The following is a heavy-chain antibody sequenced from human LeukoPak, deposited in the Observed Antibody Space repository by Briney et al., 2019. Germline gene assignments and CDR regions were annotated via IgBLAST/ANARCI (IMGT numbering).Heavy chain of an antibody. CDR2: IYHSGSA. Sequence: PSGTLSLTCAVSGGSISSTNWWSWVRQPPGKGLEWIGEIYHSGSANYNPSLKSRVTISIDKSNNQFSLRLSSVTAADTAVYYCARSSPTQYSSGWYDYWGQGTLVTVSS. J-gene: IGHJ4*02. D-gene: IGHD6-19*01. CDR3: ARSSPTQYSSGWYDY. V-gene: IGHV4-4*02. CDR1: GGSISSTNW.